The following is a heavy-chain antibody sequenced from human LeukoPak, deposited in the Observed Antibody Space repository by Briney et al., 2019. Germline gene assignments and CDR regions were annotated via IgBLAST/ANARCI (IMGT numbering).Heavy chain of an antibody. CDR3: ARNIVVEPAAIYDP. Sequence: SETLSLTCTVSGGSISSSSYYWGWIRQPPGKGLEWIGSIYYSGSTYYNPSLKRRVTISVDTSKNQFSLKLSSVTAADTAVYYCARNIVVEPAAIYDPWGQGTLVTVSS. V-gene: IGHV4-39*07. CDR2: IYYSGST. D-gene: IGHD2-2*01. CDR1: GGSISSSSYY. J-gene: IGHJ5*02.